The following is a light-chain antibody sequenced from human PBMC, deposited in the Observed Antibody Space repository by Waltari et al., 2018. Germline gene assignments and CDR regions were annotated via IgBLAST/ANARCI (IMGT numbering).Light chain of an antibody. V-gene: IGKV1-39*01. CDR1: QRIANY. Sequence: DIQMTQSPSSLSPSVGVRVIITCRASQRIANYVNWYPQRPGKAPKLLIFAASRLQSGVPARFSGSGSGTEFTLSISTLQPEDFATYFCQQCDSVPRTFGQGTRVEI. CDR2: AAS. J-gene: IGKJ1*01. CDR3: QQCDSVPRT.